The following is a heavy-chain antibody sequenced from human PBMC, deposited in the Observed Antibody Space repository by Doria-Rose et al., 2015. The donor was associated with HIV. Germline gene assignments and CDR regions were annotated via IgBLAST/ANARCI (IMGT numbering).Heavy chain of an antibody. CDR1: GFTFSSHR. CDR2: ISSTSAYI. CDR3: ATGVTLDY. Sequence: VQLVQSGGGLVRPGGSLRLSCATSGFTFSSHRINWVRQAPGKGLEWVSSISSTSAYINYADSVMGRFTISRDNARNSLYLQMDSLRAEDTAIYYCATGVTLDYWGQGTLATVSS. J-gene: IGHJ4*02. D-gene: IGHD3-10*01. V-gene: IGHV3-21*01.